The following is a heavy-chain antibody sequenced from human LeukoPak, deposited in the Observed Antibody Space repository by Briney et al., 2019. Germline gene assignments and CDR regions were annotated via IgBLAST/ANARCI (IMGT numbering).Heavy chain of an antibody. CDR1: GFTFSTYS. CDR3: ARRDCDSIKCRGSNWFDP. Sequence: PGGSLRLSCAAFGFTFSTYSMNWVRQAPGKGLEWVSYISNSGSTIYYADSVKGRFTISRDNAKNSLYLQMNSLRAEDTAVYYCARRDCDSIKCRGSNWFDPWGQGTLVSVSS. CDR2: ISNSGSTI. J-gene: IGHJ5*02. D-gene: IGHD3-22*01. V-gene: IGHV3-48*01.